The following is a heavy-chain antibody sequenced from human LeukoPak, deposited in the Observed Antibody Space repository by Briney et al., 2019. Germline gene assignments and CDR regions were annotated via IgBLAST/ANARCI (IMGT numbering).Heavy chain of an antibody. V-gene: IGHV2-5*01. CDR3: AYSGLEWLLPAYYFDY. Sequence: KRSGPTLVNPTQTLTLTCTFSGFSLSTSGVGVGWIRQPPGKALEWLALIYWNDDKRYSPSLKSRLTITKDTSKNQVVLTMTNMDPVDTATYYCAYSGLEWLLPAYYFDYWGQGTLVTVSS. D-gene: IGHD3-3*01. J-gene: IGHJ4*02. CDR1: GFSLSTSGVG. CDR2: IYWNDDK.